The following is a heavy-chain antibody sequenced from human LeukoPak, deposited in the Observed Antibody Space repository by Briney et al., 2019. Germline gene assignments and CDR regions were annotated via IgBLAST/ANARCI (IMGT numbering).Heavy chain of an antibody. Sequence: GGSLRLSCAASGITVSNNYMNWVRQAPGKGLEWVSVIHIDGTTYYADSVKGRFTISRDNSKNTAYLKINSLRPEDTALYYCASGSDSSYWGQGALVTVSS. V-gene: IGHV3-66*02. CDR1: GITVSNNY. CDR3: ASGSDSSY. CDR2: IHIDGTT. D-gene: IGHD6-19*01. J-gene: IGHJ4*02.